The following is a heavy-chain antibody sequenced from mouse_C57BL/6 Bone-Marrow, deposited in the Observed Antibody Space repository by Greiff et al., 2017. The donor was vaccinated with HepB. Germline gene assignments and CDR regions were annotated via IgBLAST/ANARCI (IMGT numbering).Heavy chain of an antibody. D-gene: IGHD1-1*01. Sequence: QVQLQQSDAELVKPGASVKISCKVSGYTFTDHTIHWMKQRPEQGLEWIGYIYPRDGSTKYNEKFKGKATLTADKSSSTAYMELRSLTSEDSAVYFCARLGTTVVATYYYAMDYWGQGTSVTVSS. CDR3: ARLGTTVVATYYYAMDY. J-gene: IGHJ4*01. CDR2: IYPRDGST. CDR1: GYTFTDHT. V-gene: IGHV1-78*01.